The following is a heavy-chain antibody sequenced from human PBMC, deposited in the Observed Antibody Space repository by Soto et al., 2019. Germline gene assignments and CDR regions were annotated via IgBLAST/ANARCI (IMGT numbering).Heavy chain of an antibody. Sequence: AAETLSLTCTVSGGSISSGDYYWSWIRQPPGKGLEWIGYIYYSGSTYYNPSLKSRVTISVATSKNQFSLKLSSVTAADTAVYYCARVRTKYCSSTSCYRGEFDTWGQGTLVTVSS. CDR3: ARVRTKYCSSTSCYRGEFDT. D-gene: IGHD2-2*02. J-gene: IGHJ5*02. V-gene: IGHV4-30-4*01. CDR1: GGSISSGDYY. CDR2: IYYSGST.